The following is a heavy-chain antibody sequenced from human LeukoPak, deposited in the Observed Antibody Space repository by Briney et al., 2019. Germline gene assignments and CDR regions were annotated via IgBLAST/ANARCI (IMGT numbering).Heavy chain of an antibody. CDR2: VGISSGNT. Sequence: GGSLRLSCAASGFTFSDYSMNWVRQAPGEGLEWISYVGISSGNTKYADSVKGRFTISGDSAKNSVCLQMNNLRVEDTAVYYCAPDYPYGFDTWGQGNPVTVSS. CDR1: GFTFSDYS. CDR3: APDYPYGFDT. D-gene: IGHD4-17*01. V-gene: IGHV3-48*04. J-gene: IGHJ4*01.